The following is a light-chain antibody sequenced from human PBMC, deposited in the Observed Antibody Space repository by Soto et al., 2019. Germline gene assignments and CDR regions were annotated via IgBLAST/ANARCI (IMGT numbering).Light chain of an antibody. CDR1: KLGDKY. Sequence: SSELTQPFSVSVSPGQTASITCSGDKLGDKYTCWYQQKPGQSPVLIIYQDTKRPSGIPERFSGSNSGNTATLTISGTQALDEADYYCQAWDGSSGVFGSGTKLTVL. V-gene: IGLV3-1*01. J-gene: IGLJ1*01. CDR3: QAWDGSSGV. CDR2: QDT.